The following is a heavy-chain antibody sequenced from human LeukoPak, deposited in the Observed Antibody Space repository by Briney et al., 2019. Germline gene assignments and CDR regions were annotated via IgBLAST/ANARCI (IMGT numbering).Heavy chain of an antibody. CDR3: AREVSGTGSQYFTNWFDP. J-gene: IGHJ5*02. D-gene: IGHD1-1*01. Sequence: PGGSLRLSCAASGFTFTSYAMSWVRQAPGEGLEWVSSISDGGVTTYYADSVKGRFTISRDNAKNSLFLQMNSLRDEDTAVYYCAREVSGTGSQYFTNWFDPWGQGTLVTVSS. CDR2: ISDGGVTT. CDR1: GFTFTSYA. V-gene: IGHV3-23*01.